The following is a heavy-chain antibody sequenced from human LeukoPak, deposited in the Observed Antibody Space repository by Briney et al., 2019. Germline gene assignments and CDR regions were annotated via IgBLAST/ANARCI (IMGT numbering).Heavy chain of an antibody. CDR3: AREGSYRNWFDP. V-gene: IGHV3-7*05. D-gene: IGHD1-26*01. Sequence: GGSLRLSCTASGFTFNTYWMTWVRQAAGKGLEWVANIKEDGSEKVYVDSLKGRFTISRDNAKNALFLQMNSLRVEDTAVYYCAREGSYRNWFDPWGQGTLVTVSS. CDR2: IKEDGSEK. CDR1: GFTFNTYW. J-gene: IGHJ5*02.